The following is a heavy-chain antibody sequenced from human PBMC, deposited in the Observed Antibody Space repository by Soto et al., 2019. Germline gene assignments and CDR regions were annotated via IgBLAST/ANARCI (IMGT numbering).Heavy chain of an antibody. D-gene: IGHD3-16*01. Sequence: ASVKVSCKASGYTFTSYGISWVRQAPGQGLEWMGWISAYNGNTNYAQKLQGRVTMTTDTSTSTAYMELRSLRSDDTAVYYCAREGVWGEYYYYGMDVWGQGTTVTASS. V-gene: IGHV1-18*04. CDR3: AREGVWGEYYYYGMDV. CDR1: GYTFTSYG. CDR2: ISAYNGNT. J-gene: IGHJ6*02.